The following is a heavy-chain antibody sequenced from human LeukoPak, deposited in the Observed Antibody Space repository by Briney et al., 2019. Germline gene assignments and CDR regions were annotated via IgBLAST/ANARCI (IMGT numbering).Heavy chain of an antibody. CDR2: IIPVFRTA. D-gene: IGHD5-12*01. J-gene: IGHJ4*02. V-gene: IGHV1-69*13. Sequence: ASVKVSCKASGGDFSTFGIHWVRQAPGQGFEWMGGIIPVFRTANYAQKWKGRVTITADESSTTAYMELSSLRSEDTAVYYCATLPLGYTYGYWGQGTLVTVSS. CDR3: ATLPLGYTYGY. CDR1: GGDFSTFG.